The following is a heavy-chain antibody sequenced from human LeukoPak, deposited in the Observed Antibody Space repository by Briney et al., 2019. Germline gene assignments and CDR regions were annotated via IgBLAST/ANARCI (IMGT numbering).Heavy chain of an antibody. D-gene: IGHD1-26*01. J-gene: IGHJ3*02. Sequence: ASVKVSCKAFGYTFTGYYMHWVRQAPGQGLEWMGWINPNSGGTNYAQKFQGRVTMTRDTSISTAYMELSRLRSDDTAVYYCARAVRSYDAFDIWGQGTMVTVSS. CDR2: INPNSGGT. CDR3: ARAVRSYDAFDI. CDR1: GYTFTGYY. V-gene: IGHV1-2*02.